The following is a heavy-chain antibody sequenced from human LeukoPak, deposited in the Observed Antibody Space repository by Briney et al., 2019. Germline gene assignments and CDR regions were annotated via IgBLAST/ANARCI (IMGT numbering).Heavy chain of an antibody. J-gene: IGHJ5*02. V-gene: IGHV3-23*01. D-gene: IGHD3-22*01. Sequence: GGSLRLSCAASGFTFRSYAMTWVRKAPGKGLEWVSGISASASRTYYADSVTGRFTFSRDNSKNMLYLQMNSMRAEDTAVYYCAKGLEDVFDNTGRYSNWFDPWGQGTLVTVSS. CDR1: GFTFRSYA. CDR3: AKGLEDVFDNTGRYSNWFDP. CDR2: ISASASRT.